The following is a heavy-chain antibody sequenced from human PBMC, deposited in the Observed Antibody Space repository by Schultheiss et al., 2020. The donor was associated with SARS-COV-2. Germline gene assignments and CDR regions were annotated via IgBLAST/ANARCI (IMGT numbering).Heavy chain of an antibody. Sequence: GGSLRLSCAASGFTFSDYYMSWVRQAPGKGLEWVSAIGTAGDPYYPGSVKGRFTISRDNAKNSLYLQMNSLRAEDTAVYYCARDSGTVPYYYYGMDVWGQGTTVTVSS. CDR2: IGTAGDP. CDR1: GFTFSDYY. D-gene: IGHD6-13*01. V-gene: IGHV3-13*05. J-gene: IGHJ6*02. CDR3: ARDSGTVPYYYYGMDV.